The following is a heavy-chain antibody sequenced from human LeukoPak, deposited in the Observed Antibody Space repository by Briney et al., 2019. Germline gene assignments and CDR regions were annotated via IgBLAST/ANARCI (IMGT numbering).Heavy chain of an antibody. V-gene: IGHV4-34*01. CDR1: GGSFSGYY. J-gene: IGHJ4*02. CDR2: INHSGST. CDR3: ARGRSSGWYGDY. Sequence: SETLSLTCAVYGGSFSGYYWSWIRQPPGKGLEWIGEINHSGSTNYNPSLKCRVTISVDTSKNQFSLKLSSVTAADTAVYYCARGRSSGWYGDYWGQGTLVTVSS. D-gene: IGHD6-19*01.